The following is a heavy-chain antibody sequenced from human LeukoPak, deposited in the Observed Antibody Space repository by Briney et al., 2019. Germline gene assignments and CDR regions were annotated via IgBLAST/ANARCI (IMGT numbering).Heavy chain of an antibody. J-gene: IGHJ4*02. CDR1: GFTFSSYA. CDR2: ISGSGGST. V-gene: IGHV3-23*01. D-gene: IGHD5-24*01. Sequence: QAGGSLRLSCAASGFTFSSYAMSWVRQAPGKGLEWVSAISGSGGSTYYADSVKGRFTISRDNSKNTLYLQMNSLRAEDTAVYYCAHTALGRRLQNPRDYWGQGTLVTVSS. CDR3: AHTALGRRLQNPRDY.